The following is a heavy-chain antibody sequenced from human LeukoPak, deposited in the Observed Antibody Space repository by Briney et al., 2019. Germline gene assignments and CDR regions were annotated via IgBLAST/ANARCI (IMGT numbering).Heavy chain of an antibody. CDR1: GFTFSSYA. Sequence: GSLRLSCAASGFTFSSYAMSWVRQAPGKGLEWVSAISGSGGSTYYADSVKGRFTISRDNSKNTLYLQMNSLRAEDTAVYYCAKAVDGWLQLLGLDYWGQGTLVTVSS. CDR2: ISGSGGST. V-gene: IGHV3-23*01. J-gene: IGHJ4*02. CDR3: AKAVDGWLQLLGLDY. D-gene: IGHD5-24*01.